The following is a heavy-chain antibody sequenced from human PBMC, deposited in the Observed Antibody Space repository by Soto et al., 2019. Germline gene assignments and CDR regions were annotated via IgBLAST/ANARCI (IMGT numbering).Heavy chain of an antibody. Sequence: QVQLVESGGGVVQPGRSLRLSCAASGFTFSSYGMHWVRQAPGKGLEWVAVIWYDGSNKYYADSVKGRFTISRDNSKKXXYLQMNSLRAEDTAVYYCARDEDIVATSAGYYFDCWGQGTLVTVSS. V-gene: IGHV3-33*01. CDR2: IWYDGSNK. D-gene: IGHD5-12*01. CDR1: GFTFSSYG. J-gene: IGHJ4*02. CDR3: ARDEDIVATSAGYYFDC.